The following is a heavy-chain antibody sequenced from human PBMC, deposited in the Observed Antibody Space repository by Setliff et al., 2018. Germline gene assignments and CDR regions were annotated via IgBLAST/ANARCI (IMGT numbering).Heavy chain of an antibody. CDR3: AVLVVVTYGMDV. CDR2: ISGPGGST. V-gene: IGHV3-23*01. D-gene: IGHD2-2*01. CDR1: GFTFNSYV. Sequence: GGSLRLSCAASGFTFNSYVMSWVRQAPGKGLEWVSCISGPGGSTYYADSVKGRFTISRDNSKNTLYLQMNSLRAEDTAVYYCAVLVVVTYGMDVWGQGTTVTVSS. J-gene: IGHJ6*02.